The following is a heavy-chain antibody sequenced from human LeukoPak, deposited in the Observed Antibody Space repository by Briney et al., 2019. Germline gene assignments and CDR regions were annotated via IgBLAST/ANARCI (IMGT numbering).Heavy chain of an antibody. V-gene: IGHV3-23*01. D-gene: IGHD6-25*01. CDR2: ISDSGSGA. CDR1: GFTFSSYA. CDR3: ARGYSSGWPDF. Sequence: GGSLRLSCAASGFTFSSYAMSWVRQAPGKGLEWVTSISDSGSGACYADSVKGRFTISRDNTKNMVYLQMNSLRAEDTAVYFCARGYSSGWPDFWGQGTLVTVSS. J-gene: IGHJ4*02.